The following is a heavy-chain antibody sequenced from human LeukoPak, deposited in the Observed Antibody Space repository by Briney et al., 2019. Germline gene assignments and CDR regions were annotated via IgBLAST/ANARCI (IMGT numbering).Heavy chain of an antibody. J-gene: IGHJ4*02. V-gene: IGHV1-2*02. CDR2: INVNSGGT. Sequence: ASVKVSCKASGYTFTSYYVDWVRQAPGQGLEWMGWINVNSGGTNHAQKFQDRVTMSRDTSINTAYMELSRLRSDDTAVYYCARDCGADCYSSPDPFDSWGQGTPVTVSS. D-gene: IGHD2-21*02. CDR3: ARDCGADCYSSPDPFDS. CDR1: GYTFTSYY.